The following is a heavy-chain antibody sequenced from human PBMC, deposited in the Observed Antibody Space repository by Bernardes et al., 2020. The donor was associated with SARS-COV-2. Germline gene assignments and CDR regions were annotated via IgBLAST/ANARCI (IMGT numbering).Heavy chain of an antibody. J-gene: IGHJ4*02. CDR3: ARSVSYDFWSGYPIGNFDY. D-gene: IGHD3-3*01. CDR1: GYTFTSYG. CDR2: ISAYNGNT. V-gene: IGHV1-18*01. Sequence: ASVKVSCKASGYTFTSYGISWVRQAPGQGLEWMGWISAYNGNTNYAQKLQGRVTMTTDTSTSTAYMELRSLRSDDTAVYYCARSVSYDFWSGYPIGNFDYWGQGTLVTVSS.